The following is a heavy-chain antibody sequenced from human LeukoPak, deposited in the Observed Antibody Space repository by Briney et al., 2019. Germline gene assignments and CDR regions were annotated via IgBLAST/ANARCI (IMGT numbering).Heavy chain of an antibody. D-gene: IGHD3-22*01. CDR2: IYPGDSDT. V-gene: IGHV5-51*01. CDR1: GYSFTSYW. Sequence: GESLKISCKGSGYSFTSYWIGWVRQMPGKGLEWMGIIYPGDSDTRYSPSFQGQVTISADKSISTAYLQWSSLKASDTAMYYCARQHYYDRSGYYCLDYWGQGTLVTVSS. J-gene: IGHJ4*02. CDR3: ARQHYYDRSGYYCLDY.